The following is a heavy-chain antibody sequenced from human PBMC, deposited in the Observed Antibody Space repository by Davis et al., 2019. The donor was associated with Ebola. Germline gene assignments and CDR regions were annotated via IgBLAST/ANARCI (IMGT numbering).Heavy chain of an antibody. J-gene: IGHJ6*02. CDR2: IKQDGSEK. D-gene: IGHD3-3*01. V-gene: IGHV3-7*01. Sequence: GGSLRLSCAASGFTFSSYWMSWVRQAPGKGLEWVANIKQDGSEKYYVDSVKGRFTISRDNAKNSLYLQMNSLRAEDTAVYYCARESGTEYYYYGMDVWGQGTTVTVSS. CDR1: GFTFSSYW. CDR3: ARESGTEYYYYGMDV.